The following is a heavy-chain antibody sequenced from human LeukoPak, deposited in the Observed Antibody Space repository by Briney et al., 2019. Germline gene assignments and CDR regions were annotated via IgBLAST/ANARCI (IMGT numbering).Heavy chain of an antibody. CDR2: IIPIFGTA. V-gene: IGHV1-69*06. CDR1: GGTFSSYA. D-gene: IGHD1-20*01. Sequence: SVKVSCKASGGTFSSYAISWVRQAPGQGLEWMGGIIPIFGTANYAQKFQGRVTITADKSTSTAYMELSSLRSEDTAVYYCARMGYNWNDEDYWGQGTLVTVSS. J-gene: IGHJ4*02. CDR3: ARMGYNWNDEDY.